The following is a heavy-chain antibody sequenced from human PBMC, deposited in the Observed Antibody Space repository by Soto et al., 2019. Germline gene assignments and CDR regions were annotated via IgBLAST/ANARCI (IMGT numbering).Heavy chain of an antibody. Sequence: GESLKISCKGSGYSFTSYWISWVRQMPGKGLEWMGRIDPSDSYTNYSPSFQGHVTFSADKSISTAYLQWSSLKASDTAMYYCARTKVVPPHWFDPWGQGTLVTVSS. CDR3: ARTKVVPPHWFDP. CDR1: GYSFTSYW. J-gene: IGHJ5*02. CDR2: IDPSDSYT. V-gene: IGHV5-10-1*01. D-gene: IGHD2-2*01.